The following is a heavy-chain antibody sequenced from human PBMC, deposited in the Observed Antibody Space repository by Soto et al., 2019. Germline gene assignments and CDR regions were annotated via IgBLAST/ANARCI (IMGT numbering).Heavy chain of an antibody. CDR3: TRHPEAPAYYDILTGYYGSNSRFDY. J-gene: IGHJ4*02. D-gene: IGHD3-9*01. Sequence: PVGSLRLSCAASGFTFSGPAMHWVRQASGKGLEWVGRIRSKANSYATAYAASVKGRFTISRDDSKNTAYLQMNSLKTEDTAVYYCTRHPEAPAYYDILTGYYGSNSRFDYWGQGTLVTVSS. CDR1: GFTFSGPA. CDR2: IRSKANSYAT. V-gene: IGHV3-73*01.